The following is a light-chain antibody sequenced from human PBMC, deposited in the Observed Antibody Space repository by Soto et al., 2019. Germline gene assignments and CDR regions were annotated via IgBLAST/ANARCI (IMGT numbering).Light chain of an antibody. CDR1: QSISSW. CDR2: DAY. CDR3: QQYSSYSPLT. V-gene: IGKV1-5*01. Sequence: DIQMTQSPSTLSASVGDRVTITCRASQSISSWSAWYQQKPGKAPKLLIYDAYSLESGTPSRFSGRRSGTAFTLTIASVQPEDFATYYCQQYSSYSPLTFGGGTKVDIK. J-gene: IGKJ4*01.